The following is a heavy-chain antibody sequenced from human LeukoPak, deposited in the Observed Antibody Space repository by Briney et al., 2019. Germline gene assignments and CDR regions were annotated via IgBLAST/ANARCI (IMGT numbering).Heavy chain of an antibody. V-gene: IGHV3-23*01. J-gene: IGHJ3*02. D-gene: IGHD2-2*01. CDR3: ASGGVVPAAMLGDAFDI. CDR2: ISGSGSDT. CDR1: GFSFRSYA. Sequence: GGSLRLSCAASGFSFRSYAMSWVRQAPGRGLEWVSSISGSGSDTYYADSVKGRFTISRDNSKNTLYLQMNSLRAEDTAVYYCASGGVVPAAMLGDAFDIWGQGTMVTVSS.